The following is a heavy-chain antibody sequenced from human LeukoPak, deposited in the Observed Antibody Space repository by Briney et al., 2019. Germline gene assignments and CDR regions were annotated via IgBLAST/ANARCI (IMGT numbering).Heavy chain of an antibody. V-gene: IGHV4-34*01. CDR3: ARGQGATVPQVGKNWFDP. CDR1: GFIFSSYS. CDR2: VNEVGGT. D-gene: IGHD1-26*01. Sequence: GSLRLSCAASGFIFSSYSMNWIRQTPSKGLEWIGEVNEVGGTNISPSLRNRVILSVDTSKNQFFLKLISVTVADTAVYYCARGQGATVPQVGKNWFDPWGQGTRVTVSS. J-gene: IGHJ5*02.